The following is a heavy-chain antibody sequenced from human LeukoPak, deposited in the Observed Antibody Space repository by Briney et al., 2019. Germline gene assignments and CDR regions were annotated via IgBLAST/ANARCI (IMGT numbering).Heavy chain of an antibody. CDR1: GDSVSSNTAA. CDR2: KYYRSKWYN. J-gene: IGHJ4*02. V-gene: IGHV6-1*01. D-gene: IGHD3-3*02. Sequence: SQTLSLTCAISGDSVSSNTAAWNWIRPSPSRGLEWLGRKYYRSKWYNDYAVSVKSRITINPDTSKNQFSLLLYSVTPEDTAVYYCARSISSGGFRLDHWGQGTLVTVSS. CDR3: ARSISSGGFRLDH.